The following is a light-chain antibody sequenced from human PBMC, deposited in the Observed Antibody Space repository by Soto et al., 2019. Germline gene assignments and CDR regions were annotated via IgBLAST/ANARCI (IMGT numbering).Light chain of an antibody. CDR2: NND. V-gene: IGLV1-47*02. CDR1: GSNIGPNY. CDR3: AAWDDSLSGRV. J-gene: IGLJ3*02. Sequence: QLVLTQPPSASGTPGQRVTMSCSGSGSNIGPNYVYWFQQFPGTAPKLLIYNNDQRPSGGPDRFSGSKSGTSASLDISGLRSEDEADYYCAAWDDSLSGRVFGGGTKVTVL.